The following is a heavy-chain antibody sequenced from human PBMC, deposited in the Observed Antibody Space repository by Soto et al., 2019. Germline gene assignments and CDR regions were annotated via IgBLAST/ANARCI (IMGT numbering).Heavy chain of an antibody. CDR1: GFTFSDYY. J-gene: IGHJ4*03. V-gene: IGHV3-72*01. D-gene: IGHD2-15*01. CDR2: IRNQASSHTT. Sequence: EVQLVDSGGGLVQPGGSLRLSCAASGFTFSDYYMDWVRQAPGKGLEWVARIRNQASSHTTEYAASVKGRFIISRDDSEQSLFLQMNSLKTEDTAVYFCTRAGSGTRYFDYWGQGTLVTVSS. CDR3: TRAGSGTRYFDY.